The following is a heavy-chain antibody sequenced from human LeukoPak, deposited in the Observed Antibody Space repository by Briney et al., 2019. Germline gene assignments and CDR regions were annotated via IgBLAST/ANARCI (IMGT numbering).Heavy chain of an antibody. CDR3: ARDYADYVGYFFFDY. J-gene: IGHJ4*02. D-gene: IGHD4-17*01. CDR1: GFTFNNYA. Sequence: GGSLTLSCAASGFTFNNYAMNWVRQAPGKGLEWVSSISGGGETTYYADSAKGRFTISRDNSQNTLYLQMNSLRAEDTAVYYCARDYADYVGYFFFDYWGQGTLVTVSS. CDR2: ISGGGETT. V-gene: IGHV3-23*01.